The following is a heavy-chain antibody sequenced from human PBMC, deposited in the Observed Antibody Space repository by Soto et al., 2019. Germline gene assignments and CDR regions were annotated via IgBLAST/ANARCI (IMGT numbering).Heavy chain of an antibody. Sequence: GTSVKLSCKASGYTINSYAMHWVRQAPEQRLEWMGWINPAKGNTKYSQKFQGRVTITRDTSASTAYMELSSLRSEDTAVYYCARDWAEMSVYYYGLGPSGADWFDPWGQGTLVTVSS. V-gene: IGHV1-3*01. D-gene: IGHD3-10*01. CDR1: GYTINSYA. J-gene: IGHJ5*02. CDR2: INPAKGNT. CDR3: ARDWAEMSVYYYGLGPSGADWFDP.